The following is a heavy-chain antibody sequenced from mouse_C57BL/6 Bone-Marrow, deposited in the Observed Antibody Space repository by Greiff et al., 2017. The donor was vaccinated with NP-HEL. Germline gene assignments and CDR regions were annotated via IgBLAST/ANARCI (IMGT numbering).Heavy chain of an antibody. J-gene: IGHJ1*03. CDR1: GIDFSRYW. CDR2: INPDSSTI. Sequence: AASGIDFSRYWMSWVRRAPGKGLEWIGEINPDSSTINYAPSLKDKFIISRDNAKNTLYLQMSKVRSEDTALYYCARIYNYYGSSYGYFDVWGTGTTVTVSS. D-gene: IGHD1-1*01. V-gene: IGHV4-1*01. CDR3: ARIYNYYGSSYGYFDV.